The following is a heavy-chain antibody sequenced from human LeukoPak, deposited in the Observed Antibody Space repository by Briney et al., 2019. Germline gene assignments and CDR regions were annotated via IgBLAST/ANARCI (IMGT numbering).Heavy chain of an antibody. V-gene: IGHV1-69*05. J-gene: IGHJ5*02. D-gene: IGHD4-17*01. CDR1: GGTFNNSA. CDR3: ARDVHGDYGSGWFDP. Sequence: GASVKVSCKTSGGTFNNSAISWVRQAPGQALEWLGGIMPLFGTAGYAQKFQGRVTITKDESTRTVYLELTSLTSDDTAVYYCARDVHGDYGSGWFDPWGQGTLVSVSS. CDR2: IMPLFGTA.